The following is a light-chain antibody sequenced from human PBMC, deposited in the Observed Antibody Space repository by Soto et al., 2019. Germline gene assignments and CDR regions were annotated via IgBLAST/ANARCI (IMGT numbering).Light chain of an antibody. V-gene: IGKV1-5*01. CDR2: DAS. J-gene: IGKJ5*01. Sequence: DIQLTQSPSTLSASVGDRVTLTCRASQSLNTRLAWYQQRPGIAPKLLIYDASTLESGVPSRFSGGGSGTEFTLTINNLQPDDLATYFCQQYNSFSLITFGQGTRLE. CDR1: QSLNTR. CDR3: QQYNSFSLIT.